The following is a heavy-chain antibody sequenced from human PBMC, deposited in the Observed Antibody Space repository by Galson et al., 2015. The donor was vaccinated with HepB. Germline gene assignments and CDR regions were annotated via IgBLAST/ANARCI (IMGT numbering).Heavy chain of an antibody. J-gene: IGHJ6*03. V-gene: IGHV1-2*06. Sequence: SVKVSCKASGYTFTGYYMHWMRQAPGQGLEWMGRINPNSGGTNYAQKFQGRVTMTRDTSISTAYMELSRLRSDDTAVYYCARVITFGGVIVETYYYYMDVWGKGTTVTVSS. CDR2: INPNSGGT. CDR3: ARVITFGGVIVETYYYYMDV. CDR1: GYTFTGYY. D-gene: IGHD3-16*02.